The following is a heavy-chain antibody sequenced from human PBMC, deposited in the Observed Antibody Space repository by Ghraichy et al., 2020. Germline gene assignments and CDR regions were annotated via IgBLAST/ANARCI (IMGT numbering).Heavy chain of an antibody. CDR3: AIKTTGSRPTWFDP. J-gene: IGHJ5*02. Sequence: SETLSLTCAVSGGSISSSNWWSWVRQPPGKGLEWIGEIYHTGSTNYNPSLKSRVTISVDKSKNQFSLKLYSVTAADTALYYCAIKTTGSRPTWFDPWGQGTLVTVSS. D-gene: IGHD2-15*01. CDR2: IYHTGST. V-gene: IGHV4-4*02. CDR1: GGSISSSNW.